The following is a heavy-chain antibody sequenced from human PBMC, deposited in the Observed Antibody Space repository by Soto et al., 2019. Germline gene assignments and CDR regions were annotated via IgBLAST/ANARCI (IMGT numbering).Heavy chain of an antibody. CDR3: ARRPGYYWYFDL. CDR2: ISHSGST. Sequence: QVQLQESGPGLVKPSGTLSLTCAVSSGSISSSNWWSWVRQPPGKGLEWIGEISHSGSTNYNPSLKSRVTISVDKSKNQFSLELNSVTAADTAVYYCARRPGYYWYFDLWGRGTLVTVSS. J-gene: IGHJ2*01. V-gene: IGHV4-4*02. D-gene: IGHD6-25*01. CDR1: SGSISSSNW.